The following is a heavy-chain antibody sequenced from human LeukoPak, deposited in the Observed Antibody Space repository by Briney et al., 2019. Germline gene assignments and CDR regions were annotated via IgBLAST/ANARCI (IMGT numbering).Heavy chain of an antibody. D-gene: IGHD3-10*01. CDR1: GGSISTYY. V-gene: IGHV4-59*01. CDR3: ARSELLWFGKVNSGFDF. CDR2: VYYSGST. J-gene: IGHJ4*02. Sequence: SEALSLTCTVSGGSISTYYWGWIRQPPGKGLEWIGYVYYSGSTNYNPSLMSRVTISMDTSENQFSLKMSSVTAADTAMYYCARSELLWFGKVNSGFDFWGQGTLVTVSS.